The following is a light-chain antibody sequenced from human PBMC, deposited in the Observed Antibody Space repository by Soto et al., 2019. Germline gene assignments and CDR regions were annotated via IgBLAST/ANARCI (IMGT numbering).Light chain of an antibody. J-gene: IGKJ1*01. Sequence: DIVLTQTPLSLSVTPGQPASISCKPSQSLLHSDGKTYLYWYLQKPGHPPQLMIYEVSNRFSDIPARFSGSGSGTEFTLTISSLQSEDFAEYHCQQYNNWPQTFGQGTKVDIK. V-gene: IGKV2D-29*01. CDR1: QSLLHSDGKTY. CDR2: EVS. CDR3: QQYNNWPQT.